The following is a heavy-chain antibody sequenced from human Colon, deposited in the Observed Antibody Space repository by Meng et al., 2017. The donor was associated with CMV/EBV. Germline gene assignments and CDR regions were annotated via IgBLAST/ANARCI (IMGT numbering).Heavy chain of an antibody. CDR2: INTDGSTT. V-gene: IGHV3-74*01. CDR3: ASRDY. Sequence: VQLGEAGGGLVQPWGSLRLSCAASGFTFSSKWMHWVRQGPGKGLVWVSRINTDGSTTYYADSVKGRFTISRDNAKNTLYLQMNSLRAEGTAVYYCASRDYWGQGTLVTVSS. CDR1: GFTFSSKW. J-gene: IGHJ4*02.